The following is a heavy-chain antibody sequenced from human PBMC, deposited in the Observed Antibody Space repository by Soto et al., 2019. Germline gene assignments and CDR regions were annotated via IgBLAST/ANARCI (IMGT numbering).Heavy chain of an antibody. J-gene: IGHJ5*02. CDR1: GGTFSSYA. V-gene: IGHV1-69*13. CDR3: ARESSWRLDP. D-gene: IGHD6-13*01. Sequence: GASVKVSCKASGGTFSSYAISWVRQAPGQGLEWMGGVIPIFGTANYAQKFQGRVTITADESTSTAYMELSSLRSEDTAVYYCARESSWRLDPWGQGTLVTVSS. CDR2: VIPIFGTA.